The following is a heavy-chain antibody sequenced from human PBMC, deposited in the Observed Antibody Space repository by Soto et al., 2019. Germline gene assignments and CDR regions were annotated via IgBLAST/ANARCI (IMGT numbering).Heavy chain of an antibody. Sequence: SETLSLTCAVYGGSFSGYYWSWIRQPPGKGLEWIGEINHSGSTNYNPSLKSRVTISVDTSKNQFSLKLSSVTAADTAVYYCARQLDQQLVHFDYWGQGTLVPVSS. D-gene: IGHD6-13*01. J-gene: IGHJ4*02. CDR3: ARQLDQQLVHFDY. CDR2: INHSGST. V-gene: IGHV4-34*01. CDR1: GGSFSGYY.